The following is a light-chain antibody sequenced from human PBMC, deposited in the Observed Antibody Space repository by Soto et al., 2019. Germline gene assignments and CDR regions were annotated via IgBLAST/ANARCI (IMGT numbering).Light chain of an antibody. Sequence: EIVLTQSPATLSLSPGERATLSCRASQSVGLYLDWYQQKPGQAPGLLIYDASNRATDIPARFSGSGSGTDFTLTISSLEPEDFAVYYCQQRSNWPPITFGQGTRLEIK. CDR2: DAS. CDR1: QSVGLY. J-gene: IGKJ5*01. V-gene: IGKV3-11*01. CDR3: QQRSNWPPIT.